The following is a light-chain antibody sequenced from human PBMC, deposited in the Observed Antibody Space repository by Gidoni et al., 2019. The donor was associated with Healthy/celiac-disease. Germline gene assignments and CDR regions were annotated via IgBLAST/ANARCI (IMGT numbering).Light chain of an antibody. V-gene: IGKV3-11*01. CDR1: QSVSSY. CDR3: QQRSNWPLT. J-gene: IGKJ4*01. CDR2: DAS. Sequence: DIVLTQSPATLSLSPGERATLSCRASQSVSSYLAWHQQKPGQAPRLLIYDASNRATGIPARFSGSGSGTDFTLTISSLEPEDFAVYYCQQRSNWPLTFGGGTKVEIK.